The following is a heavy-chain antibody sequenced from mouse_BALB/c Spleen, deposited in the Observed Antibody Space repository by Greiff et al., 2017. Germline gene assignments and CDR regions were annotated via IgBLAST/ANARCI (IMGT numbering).Heavy chain of an antibody. Sequence: QVQLQQSGPELVRPGVSVKISCKGSGYTFTDYAMHWVKQSHAKSLEWIGVISTYYGNTNYNQKFKGKATMTVDKSSSTAYMELARLTSEDSAIYYCARDYGSAWFAYWGQGTLVTVSA. CDR1: GYTFTDYA. CDR3: ARDYGSAWFAY. V-gene: IGHV1-67*01. D-gene: IGHD1-2*01. J-gene: IGHJ3*01. CDR2: ISTYYGNT.